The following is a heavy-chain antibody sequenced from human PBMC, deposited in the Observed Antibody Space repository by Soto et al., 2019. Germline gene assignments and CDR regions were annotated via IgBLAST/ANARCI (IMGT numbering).Heavy chain of an antibody. J-gene: IGHJ6*03. CDR2: INAGNGNT. CDR3: ARDSSFLEWLLSRTPYYYMDV. V-gene: IGHV1-3*01. D-gene: IGHD3-3*01. Sequence: ASVKVSCKASGYTFTSYAMHWVRQAPGQRLEWMGWINAGNGNTKYSQKFQGRVTITRDTSASTAYMELSSLRSEDTAVYYCARDSSFLEWLLSRTPYYYMDVWGKGTTVTVSS. CDR1: GYTFTSYA.